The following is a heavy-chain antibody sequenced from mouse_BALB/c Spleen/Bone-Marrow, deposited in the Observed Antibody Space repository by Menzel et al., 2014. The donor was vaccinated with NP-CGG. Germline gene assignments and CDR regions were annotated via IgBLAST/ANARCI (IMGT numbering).Heavy chain of an antibody. CDR3: ARREYGNGGFAY. D-gene: IGHD2-10*02. CDR1: GYTFTDYY. CDR2: IYPGSGNT. Sequence: LVESGAELARPGASVKLSCKASGYTFTDYYINWVKQRTGQGLEWIGEIYPGSGNTYYNEKFKGKATLTADKSSSTACMQLSSLTSEDSAVYFCARREYGNGGFAYWGQGTLVTVSA. J-gene: IGHJ3*01. V-gene: IGHV1-77*01.